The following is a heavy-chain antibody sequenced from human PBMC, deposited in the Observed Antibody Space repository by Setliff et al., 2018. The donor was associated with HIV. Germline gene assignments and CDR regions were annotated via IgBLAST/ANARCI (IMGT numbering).Heavy chain of an antibody. V-gene: IGHV3-9*01. Sequence: SLKISCAASGFTFKNSAMSWVRQAPGKGLEWVSGISWNSGSIGYADSVKGRFTISRDNAKNSLYLQMNSLRAEDTAVYYCAKGRYSSGANYYYYYMDVWGKGTTVTVSS. CDR3: AKGRYSSGANYYYYYMDV. CDR1: GFTFKNSA. CDR2: ISWNSGSI. J-gene: IGHJ6*03. D-gene: IGHD6-19*01.